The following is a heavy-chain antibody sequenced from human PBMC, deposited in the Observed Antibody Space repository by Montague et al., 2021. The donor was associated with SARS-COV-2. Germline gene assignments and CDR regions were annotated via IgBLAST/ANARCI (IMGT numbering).Heavy chain of an antibody. Sequence: SETLSLTCTVSDASISSDNYFWGWIRQPPGKGLEWIGEINHRGSTNYNPSLKSRVTMSVDTSKNQFSLKLSSVTAADTAVYYCARESDAVDYWGQGTLVTVSS. CDR2: INHRGST. V-gene: IGHV4-39*07. J-gene: IGHJ4*02. CDR3: ARESDAVDY. D-gene: IGHD2-21*02. CDR1: DASISSDNYF.